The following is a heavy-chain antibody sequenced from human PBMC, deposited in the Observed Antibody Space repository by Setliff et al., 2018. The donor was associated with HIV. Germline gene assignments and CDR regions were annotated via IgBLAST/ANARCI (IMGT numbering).Heavy chain of an antibody. Sequence: ASVKVSCKASGYTFTSYGISGVRQAPGQGREWMGWISDYNGNTNYAQKLQGRVTMTTDTSTSTAYMELRSLRSDDTAVYYCTRARRYCPNGVCFIRPGYSDLWGRGTLVTVSS. V-gene: IGHV1-18*01. CDR3: TRARRYCPNGVCFIRPGYSDL. J-gene: IGHJ2*01. CDR2: ISDYNGNT. D-gene: IGHD2-8*01. CDR1: GYTFTSYG.